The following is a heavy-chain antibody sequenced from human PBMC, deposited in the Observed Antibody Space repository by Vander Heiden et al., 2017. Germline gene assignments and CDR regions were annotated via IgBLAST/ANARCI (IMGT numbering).Heavy chain of an antibody. V-gene: IGHV1-2*06. D-gene: IGHD6-19*01. CDR1: GYPFTGYY. CDR2: INPNSGGT. CDR3: GRTDSSGWYGTIDY. Sequence: QVQLVQSGAAVKKPGASVKVSCKASGYPFTGYYMHWVRQAPGQGLEWMGRINPNSGGTNYAQKFQGRVTMTRDTSISTAHMELSRMRSDDTAVYYCGRTDSSGWYGTIDYWGQGTLVTVSS. J-gene: IGHJ4*02.